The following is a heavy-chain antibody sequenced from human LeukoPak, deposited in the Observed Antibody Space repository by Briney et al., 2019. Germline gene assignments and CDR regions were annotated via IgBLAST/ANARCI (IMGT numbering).Heavy chain of an antibody. CDR1: GFTFDDYA. CDR3: AKEYSSSWPQYFQH. V-gene: IGHV3-23*01. J-gene: IGHJ1*01. Sequence: GGSLRLSCAASGFTFDDYAMHWVRQAPGKGLEWVSAISGSGGSTYYADSVKGRFTISRDNSKNPLYMQMNSLRAEDTAVYYCAKEYSSSWPQYFQHWGQGTLVTVSS. D-gene: IGHD6-13*01. CDR2: ISGSGGST.